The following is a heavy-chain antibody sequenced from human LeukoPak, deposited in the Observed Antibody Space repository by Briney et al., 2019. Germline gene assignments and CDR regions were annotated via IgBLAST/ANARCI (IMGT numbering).Heavy chain of an antibody. D-gene: IGHD2-2*01. Sequence: ASVKVSCKASGYTFTGYYMHWVRQAPGQGLEWMGWINPNSGGTNYAQKFQGRVTMTRDTSISTAYMELSRLRSDDTAVYYCARGGAIVVVPAAMVSWGQGTLGTVSS. CDR3: ARGGAIVVVPAAMVS. J-gene: IGHJ4*02. CDR2: INPNSGGT. CDR1: GYTFTGYY. V-gene: IGHV1-2*02.